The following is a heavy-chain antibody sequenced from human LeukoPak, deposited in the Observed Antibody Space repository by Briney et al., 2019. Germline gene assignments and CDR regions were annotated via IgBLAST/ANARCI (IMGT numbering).Heavy chain of an antibody. CDR1: GFTFSSYS. V-gene: IGHV3-21*01. CDR2: ISSSSSYI. Sequence: NAGGSLRLSCAASGFTFSSYSMNWVCQAPGKGLEWVSSISSSSSYIYYADSVKGRFTISRDNAKNSLYLQMNSLRAEDTAVYYCARGPDWYSSSWSYYGMDVWGQGTTVTVSS. J-gene: IGHJ6*02. CDR3: ARGPDWYSSSWSYYGMDV. D-gene: IGHD6-13*01.